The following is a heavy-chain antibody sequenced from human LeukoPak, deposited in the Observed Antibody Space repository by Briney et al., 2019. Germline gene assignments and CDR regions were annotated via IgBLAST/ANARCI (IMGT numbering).Heavy chain of an antibody. CDR2: IYYSGST. D-gene: IGHD1-26*01. CDR3: ARVGALGGFDY. V-gene: IGHV4-59*01. J-gene: IGHJ4*02. Sequence: SETLSLTCTVSGGSISSYYWSWIRQPPGKGLEWIGYIYYSGSTNYNPSLKSRVTISVDTSKNQFSLKLSSVTAADTAVYYCARVGALGGFDYWGQGTLVTVSS. CDR1: GGSISSYY.